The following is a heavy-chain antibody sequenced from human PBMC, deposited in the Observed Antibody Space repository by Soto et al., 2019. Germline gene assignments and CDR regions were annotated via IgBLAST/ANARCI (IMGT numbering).Heavy chain of an antibody. Sequence: QEQLVQSGAEVRKPGASVKVSCKASGYTFSNFDINWVRQGTGQGLEWVGWMNPDSGDTDYSPRFQGRVSMTRDISIITAYMDLSSLGPADTAVYYCARALEVRDTFDLCGQGTMVSVSS. V-gene: IGHV1-8*02. CDR3: ARALEVRDTFDL. CDR1: GYTFSNFD. CDR2: MNPDSGDT. J-gene: IGHJ3*01.